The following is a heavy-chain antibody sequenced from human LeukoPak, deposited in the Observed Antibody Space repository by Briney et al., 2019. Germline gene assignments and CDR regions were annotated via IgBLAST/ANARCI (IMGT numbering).Heavy chain of an antibody. Sequence: GGSLRLSCTASGFTFSNFWMGWVRQAPGKGLEWVANIKQDETEKFYLGSVKGRFTISRDNAKNSLYLQMNSLRAEDTAVYYCARDQRDIVVVPAAWGYYYGMDVWGQETTVTVSS. CDR1: GFTFSNFW. CDR3: ARDQRDIVVVPAAWGYYYGMDV. CDR2: IKQDETEK. V-gene: IGHV3-7*01. J-gene: IGHJ6*02. D-gene: IGHD2-2*01.